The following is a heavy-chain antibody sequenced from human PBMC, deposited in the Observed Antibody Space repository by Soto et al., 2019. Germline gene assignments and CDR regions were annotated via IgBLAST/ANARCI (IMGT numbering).Heavy chain of an antibody. Sequence: QVQLVESGGGVVQPGRSLRLSCAASGFSFESYGMHWVRQAPGKGLEWVAAIWFDGSDRKYVDYVKGRFSIYRDNSKNTVFLQMTSLSAEDTAVYYCVRGNGYTYGPFDNWGQGTLVTVSS. V-gene: IGHV3-33*01. CDR2: IWFDGSDR. CDR1: GFSFESYG. D-gene: IGHD5-18*01. CDR3: VRGNGYTYGPFDN. J-gene: IGHJ4*02.